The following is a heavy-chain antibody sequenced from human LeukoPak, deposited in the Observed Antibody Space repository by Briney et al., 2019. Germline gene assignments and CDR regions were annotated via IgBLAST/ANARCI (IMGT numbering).Heavy chain of an antibody. CDR2: IPDDGSNT. Sequence: GGSLRLSCTASGFTLSNFGMHWVRQAPGKGLEWVAVIPDDGSNTFYADSVKGRFTISRDNSKNTLYLQLNSLRPEDTAVYYCAKDADTATIIYWYFDLWGRGTLVTVSS. V-gene: IGHV3-30*18. CDR3: AKDADTATIIYWYFDL. D-gene: IGHD5-18*01. J-gene: IGHJ2*01. CDR1: GFTLSNFG.